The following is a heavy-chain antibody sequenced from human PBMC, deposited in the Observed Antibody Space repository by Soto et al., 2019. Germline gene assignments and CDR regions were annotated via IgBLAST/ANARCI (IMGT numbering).Heavy chain of an antibody. V-gene: IGHV3-48*02. CDR1: GFTFSSYS. CDR2: ISSSSSTI. D-gene: IGHD3-10*01. CDR3: AKDSMVRGVMPRYYYYYGMDV. J-gene: IGHJ6*02. Sequence: GGSLRLSCAASGFTFSSYSMNWVRQAPGKGLERVSYISSSSSTIYYADSVKGRFTISRDNAKNSLYLQMNSLRDEDTAVYYCAKDSMVRGVMPRYYYYYGMDVWGQGTTVTVSS.